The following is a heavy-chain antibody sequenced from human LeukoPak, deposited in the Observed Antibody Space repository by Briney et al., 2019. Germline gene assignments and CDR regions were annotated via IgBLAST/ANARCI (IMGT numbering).Heavy chain of an antibody. Sequence: ASVKVFRKASGYTLTSYGIRWVRQAPGQGLEWMGWINPNSGGTNYAQKFQGRVTMTRDTSISTAYMELSRLRSDDTAVYYCARARPDFDYWGQGTLVTVSS. J-gene: IGHJ4*02. CDR2: INPNSGGT. V-gene: IGHV1-2*02. CDR1: GYTLTSYG. CDR3: ARARPDFDY.